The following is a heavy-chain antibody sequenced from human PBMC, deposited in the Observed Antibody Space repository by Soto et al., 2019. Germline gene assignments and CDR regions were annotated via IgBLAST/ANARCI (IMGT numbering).Heavy chain of an antibody. J-gene: IGHJ4*02. V-gene: IGHV4-31*03. CDR2: IYYSGST. CDR3: AGGGYSYGCVPLGY. D-gene: IGHD5-18*01. Sequence: SETLSLTCTVSGGSISSGGYYWSWIRQHPGKGLEWIGYIYYSGSTYYNPSLKSRVTISVDTSKNQFSLKLSSVTAADTAVYYCAGGGYSYGCVPLGYWGQGTLVTVSS. CDR1: GGSISSGGYY.